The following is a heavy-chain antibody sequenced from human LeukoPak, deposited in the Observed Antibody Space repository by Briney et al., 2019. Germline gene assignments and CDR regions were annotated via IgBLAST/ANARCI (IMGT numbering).Heavy chain of an antibody. CDR2: INHSGST. CDR1: GVSFSGYY. CDR3: ARRSPRVLLWFGESYNWFDP. V-gene: IGHV4-34*01. Sequence: SETLSLTCAVYGVSFSGYYWSWLRQPPGKGLEWIGEINHSGSTNYNPSLKSRVTISVDTSKNQFSLKLSSVTAADTAVYYCARRSPRVLLWFGESYNWFDPWGQGTLVTVSS. J-gene: IGHJ5*02. D-gene: IGHD3-10*01.